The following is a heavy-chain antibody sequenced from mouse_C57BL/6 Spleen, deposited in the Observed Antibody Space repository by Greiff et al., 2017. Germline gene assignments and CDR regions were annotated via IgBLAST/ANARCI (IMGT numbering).Heavy chain of an antibody. D-gene: IGHD2-2*01. CDR1: GYSFTDYN. CDR3: ARSWGYYAYDGTPGFAY. V-gene: IGHV1-39*01. J-gene: IGHJ3*01. CDR2: INPNYGTT. Sequence: VQLQQSGPELVKPGASVKISCKASGYSFTDYNMNWVKQSNGKSLEWIGVINPNYGTTSYNQKFKGKATLTVDQSSSTAYMQLNSLTSENSAVYSCARSWGYYAYDGTPGFAYWGQGTLVTVSA.